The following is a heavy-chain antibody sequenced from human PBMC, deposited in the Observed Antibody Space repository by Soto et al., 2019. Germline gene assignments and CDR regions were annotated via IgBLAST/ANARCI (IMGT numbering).Heavy chain of an antibody. J-gene: IGHJ4*02. V-gene: IGHV3-23*01. D-gene: IGHD2-2*01. CDR2: ISGNGGST. CDR1: GFTFSNYA. CDR3: AKHIVVVPAAMDYFDY. Sequence: EVQLLESGGGLLQPGGSLRLSCEASGFTFSNYAMSWVRQAPGKGLEWGSTISGNGGSTYYANSVKGRFTISIDSSKITLNLQMNSLRAEETAVYYCAKHIVVVPAAMDYFDYWAREPWSPSPQ.